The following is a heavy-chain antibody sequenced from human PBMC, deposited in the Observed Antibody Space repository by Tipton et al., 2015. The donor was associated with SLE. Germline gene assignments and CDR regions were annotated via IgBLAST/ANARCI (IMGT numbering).Heavy chain of an antibody. CDR3: ASRITHNRSFYFFEH. CDR1: GDSISNGDYC. Sequence: TLSLTCTVSGDSISNGDYCWNWIRQYPGKGLEWIGYIYSSGNPYYNPSLKSRVTISLDTSRHQFSLRLASVTAADTAVYYCASRITHNRSFYFFEHWGQGTLLTVSS. V-gene: IGHV4-31*03. CDR2: IYSSGNP. J-gene: IGHJ4*02. D-gene: IGHD1-14*01.